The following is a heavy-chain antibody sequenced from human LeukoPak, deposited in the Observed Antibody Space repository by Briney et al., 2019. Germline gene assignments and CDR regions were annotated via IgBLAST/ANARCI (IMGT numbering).Heavy chain of an antibody. Sequence: GGSLRLSCAASGFTFSSYSMNWVRQAPGKGLEWVSSISSSSSYIYYADSVKGRFTIPRDNAKNSLYLQMNSLRAEDTAVYYCARDIDYYGSGSYYRGFDYWGQGTLVTVSS. CDR3: ARDIDYYGSGSYYRGFDY. V-gene: IGHV3-21*01. CDR2: ISSSSSYI. D-gene: IGHD3-10*01. CDR1: GFTFSSYS. J-gene: IGHJ4*02.